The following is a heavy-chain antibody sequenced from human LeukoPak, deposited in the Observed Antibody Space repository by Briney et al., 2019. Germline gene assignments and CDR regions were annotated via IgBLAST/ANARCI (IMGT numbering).Heavy chain of an antibody. CDR3: ARDMMGGNFDY. D-gene: IGHD1-26*01. Sequence: ASAKVSCKASGYTFTSYGISWVQQAPGQGLEWMGWISAYNGNTNYAQKLQGRVTMTTDTSTSTAYMELRSLRSDDTAVYYCARDMMGGNFDYWGQGTLVTVSS. CDR1: GYTFTSYG. V-gene: IGHV1-18*01. CDR2: ISAYNGNT. J-gene: IGHJ4*02.